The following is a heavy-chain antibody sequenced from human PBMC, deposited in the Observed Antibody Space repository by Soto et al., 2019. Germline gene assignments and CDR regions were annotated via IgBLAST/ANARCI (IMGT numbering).Heavy chain of an antibody. Sequence: ASVKVSCKASGGTFSSYAISWVRQAPGQGLEWMGGIIPIFGTANYAQKFQGRVTITADESTSTAYMELSSLRSEDTAVYYCARGRYPGETYYFDYWGQGTLVTVSS. V-gene: IGHV1-69*13. D-gene: IGHD3-9*01. J-gene: IGHJ4*02. CDR3: ARGRYPGETYYFDY. CDR2: IIPIFGTA. CDR1: GGTFSSYA.